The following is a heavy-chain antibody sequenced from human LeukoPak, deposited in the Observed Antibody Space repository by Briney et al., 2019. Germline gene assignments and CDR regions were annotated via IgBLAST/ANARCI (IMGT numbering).Heavy chain of an antibody. CDR1: VYTFTSYV. D-gene: IGHD2-2*01. CDR2: MNPNSGNT. Sequence: ASVKVSCKAPVYTFTSYVINRVRQATGQGLEWMGWMNPNSGNTGYAQKFQGRVTLTRNTAISTAYMELSSLRSEDTAVYYCARGPRFLYCSSTSCYLYYYYYYYMDVWGKGTTVTVSS. CDR3: ARGPRFLYCSSTSCYLYYYYYYYMDV. J-gene: IGHJ6*03. V-gene: IGHV1-8*03.